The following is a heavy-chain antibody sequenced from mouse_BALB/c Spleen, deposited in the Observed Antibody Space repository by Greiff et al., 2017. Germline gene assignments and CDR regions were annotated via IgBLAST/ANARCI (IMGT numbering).Heavy chain of an antibody. CDR2: IWAGGST. CDR3: ARGKYGNPHYAMDY. V-gene: IGHV2-9*02. CDR1: GFSLTSYG. J-gene: IGHJ4*01. Sequence: VQLVESGPGLVAPSQSLSITCTVSGFSLTSYGVHWVRQPPGKGLEWLGVIWAGGSTNYNSALMSRLSISKDNSKSQVFLKMNSLQTDDTAMYYCARGKYGNPHYAMDYWGQGTSVTVSS. D-gene: IGHD2-10*02.